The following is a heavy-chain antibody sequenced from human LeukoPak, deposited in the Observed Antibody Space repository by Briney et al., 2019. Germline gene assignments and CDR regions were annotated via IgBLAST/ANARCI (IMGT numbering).Heavy chain of an antibody. Sequence: GGSLRLSCAASGFTFSSYWMHWVRQVPGKGLVWVARINPGGSSITYADSVKGRFTISRDNAKNTLYLQMNGLRAEDTAVYYCARGWLDIGDYWGQGTLVTVSS. J-gene: IGHJ4*02. V-gene: IGHV3-74*01. D-gene: IGHD6-19*01. CDR3: ARGWLDIGDY. CDR1: GFTFSSYW. CDR2: INPGGSSI.